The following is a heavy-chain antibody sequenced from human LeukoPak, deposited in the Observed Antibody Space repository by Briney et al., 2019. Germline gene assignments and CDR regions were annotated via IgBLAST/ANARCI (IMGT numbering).Heavy chain of an antibody. J-gene: IGHJ4*02. CDR3: ASLPGAQYYDILTGYWRGGSDY. CDR2: ISYDGSNK. V-gene: IGHV3-30-3*01. Sequence: QPGGSLRLSCAASGFTFSSYAVHWVRQAPGKGLEWVAVISYDGSNKYYADSVKGRFTISRDNSKNTLYLQMNSLRAEDTAVYYCASLPGAQYYDILTGYWRGGSDYWGQGTLVTVSS. CDR1: GFTFSSYA. D-gene: IGHD3-9*01.